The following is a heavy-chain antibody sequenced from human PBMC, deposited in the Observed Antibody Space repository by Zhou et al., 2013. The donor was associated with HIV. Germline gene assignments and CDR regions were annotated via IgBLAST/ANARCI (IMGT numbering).Heavy chain of an antibody. CDR2: IYYSGST. J-gene: IGHJ4*02. Sequence: QVQLQESGPGLVKPSETLSLTCTVSGGSTSSHYWSWIRQPPGKGLEWIGYIYYSGSTNYNPSLKSRVTTSVDTSKNQFSLKLNSVTAADTAVYYCARTLNXGSTWRPIYYFDYWGQGTLVHRLL. V-gene: IGHV4-59*11. CDR3: ARTLNXGSTWRPIYYFDY. D-gene: IGHD7-27*01. CDR1: GGSTSSHY.